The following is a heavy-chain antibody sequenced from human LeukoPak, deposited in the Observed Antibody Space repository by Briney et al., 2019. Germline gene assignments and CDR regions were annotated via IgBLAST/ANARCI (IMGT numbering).Heavy chain of an antibody. V-gene: IGHV4-34*01. J-gene: IGHJ4*02. CDR1: GGSISSYY. Sequence: SETLSLTCTVSGGSISSYYWSWIRQPPGKGLEWIGEINHSGSTNYNSSLKSRVTISVDTSKNQFSLKLSSVTAADTAVYYCARGLGIFGVVYFDYWGQGTLVTVSS. D-gene: IGHD3-3*01. CDR3: ARGLGIFGVVYFDY. CDR2: INHSGST.